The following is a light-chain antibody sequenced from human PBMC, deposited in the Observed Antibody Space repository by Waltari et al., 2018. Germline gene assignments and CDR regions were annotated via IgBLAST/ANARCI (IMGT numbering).Light chain of an antibody. J-gene: IGLJ3*02. CDR1: VLGEKY. V-gene: IGLV3-25*03. Sequence: SYELTHPPSVSAFLGQTARITCSGDVLGEKYTHWYQQKPGQASILIIYKDIERPSGIPERFSGSTSGTIVTLTISGVQADDEADYHCQSTHKSGAWVFGGGTKLTVL. CDR2: KDI. CDR3: QSTHKSGAWV.